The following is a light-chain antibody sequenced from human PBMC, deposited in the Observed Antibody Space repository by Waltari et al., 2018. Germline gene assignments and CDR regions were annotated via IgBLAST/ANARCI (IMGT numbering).Light chain of an antibody. J-gene: IGLJ1*01. V-gene: IGLV1-44*01. CDR3: GGWDDTLTGPYV. CDR1: SSNIGSNT. CDR2: NNN. Sequence: QPALTQPPSVSGTPGQTVTISCSGSSSNIGSNTVNWYQVLPGSAPRLVIHNNNQRPSAVPARFSGSKSGTSASLAISGLQSEDEADYYCGGWDDTLTGPYVFGSGTKVIVL.